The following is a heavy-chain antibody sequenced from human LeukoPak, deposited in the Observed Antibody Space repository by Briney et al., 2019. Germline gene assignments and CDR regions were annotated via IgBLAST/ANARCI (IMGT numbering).Heavy chain of an antibody. CDR3: RSSTSPHYYYYGMDV. J-gene: IGHJ6*04. D-gene: IGHD2-2*01. V-gene: IGHV4-34*01. Sequence: SETLSLTCAVYGGSFSGYYWSWIRQPPGKGLEWIGEINHSGSTNYNPSLESRVTISVDTSKNQFSLKLSSVTAADTAVYYCRSSTSPHYYYYGMDVWGKGTTVTVSS. CDR1: GGSFSGYY. CDR2: INHSGST.